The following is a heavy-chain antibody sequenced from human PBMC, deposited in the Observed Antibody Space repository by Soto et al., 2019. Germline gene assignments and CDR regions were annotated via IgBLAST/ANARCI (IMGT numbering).Heavy chain of an antibody. D-gene: IGHD2-2*01. Sequence: QVQLQESGPGLVKPSGTLSLTCAVSGGSISSSNWWSWVRQPPGKGLEWIGEIYHSGSTNYNPSLNSRVTIPVDKSKHQFSLKLSSVTAADTAVYYCATVVGGYYYAMDVWGQGTTVTVSS. J-gene: IGHJ6*02. CDR2: IYHSGST. V-gene: IGHV4-4*02. CDR1: GGSISSSNW. CDR3: ATVVGGYYYAMDV.